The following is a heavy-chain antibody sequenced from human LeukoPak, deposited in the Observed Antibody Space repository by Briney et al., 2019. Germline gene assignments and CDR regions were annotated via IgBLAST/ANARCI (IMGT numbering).Heavy chain of an antibody. V-gene: IGHV3-11*01. CDR2: ISGSGSTI. CDR1: GFTFSDYY. Sequence: GGSLRLSCAASGFTFSDYYMSWIRQAPGKGLEYISYISGSGSTIYYADSVQGRFTISRDNSKNTLYLQMNSLRAEDTAVYYCANLHRYCSSTSCPYFDYWGQGTLVTVSS. J-gene: IGHJ4*02. CDR3: ANLHRYCSSTSCPYFDY. D-gene: IGHD2-2*01.